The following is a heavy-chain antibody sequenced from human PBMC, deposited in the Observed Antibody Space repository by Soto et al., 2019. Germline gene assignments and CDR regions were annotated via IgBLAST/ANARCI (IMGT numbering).Heavy chain of an antibody. D-gene: IGHD6-19*01. Sequence: WWSLRLSCAASGFTFSSYAMSWFRQAPGKGLEWVSAISGSGGSTYYADSVKGRFTISRDNSKNTLYLQMNSLRAEDTAVYYCAKGYSSGWRHNWFDPWGQGTLVTVSS. J-gene: IGHJ5*02. CDR2: ISGSGGST. CDR1: GFTFSSYA. CDR3: AKGYSSGWRHNWFDP. V-gene: IGHV3-23*01.